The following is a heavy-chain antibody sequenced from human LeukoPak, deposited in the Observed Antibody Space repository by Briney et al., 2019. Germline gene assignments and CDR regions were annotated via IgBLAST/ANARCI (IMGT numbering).Heavy chain of an antibody. CDR2: IWSDKSNK. J-gene: IGHJ4*02. Sequence: PGGSLRLSCAASGFIFNHHAMHWVRQAPGKGLEWVAVIWSDKSNKFYADSVRGRFTISRDDPRKTVYLQMEKMTAEDTAIYYCAKDAQRGFDYSNSLEYWGQGALVTVAS. CDR3: AKDAQRGFDYSNSLEY. D-gene: IGHD4-11*01. CDR1: GFIFNHHA. V-gene: IGHV3-33*03.